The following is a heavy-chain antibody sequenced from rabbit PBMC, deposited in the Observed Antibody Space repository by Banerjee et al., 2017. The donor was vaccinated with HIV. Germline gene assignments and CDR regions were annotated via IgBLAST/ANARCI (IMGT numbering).Heavy chain of an antibody. CDR2: INTSSGNT. V-gene: IGHV1S45*01. D-gene: IGHD4-1*01. CDR1: GFDFSYFSL. Sequence: QEQLKETGGGLVQPGGSLTLSCKASGFDFSYFSLTWVRQAPGKGLEWIACINTSSGNTVYASWAKGRFTISKTSSTTVTLQMTSLTAADTATYFCARDLAGVIGWNFGLWGQGTLVTVS. J-gene: IGHJ4*01. CDR3: ARDLAGVIGWNFGL.